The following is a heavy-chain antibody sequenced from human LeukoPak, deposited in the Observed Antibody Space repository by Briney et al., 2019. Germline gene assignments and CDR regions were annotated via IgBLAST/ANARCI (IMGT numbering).Heavy chain of an antibody. J-gene: IGHJ4*02. Sequence: GGSLRLSCAAPGFTFSNYAMNWVRQAPGKGLEWVSAISGSGGDTYYADSVRGRFTISRDNSKNTLYLQLNSLRAEDTAVYYCAKGGGWLYYFDYWGQGTLVTVSS. CDR1: GFTFSNYA. D-gene: IGHD6-19*01. CDR3: AKGGGWLYYFDY. V-gene: IGHV3-23*01. CDR2: ISGSGGDT.